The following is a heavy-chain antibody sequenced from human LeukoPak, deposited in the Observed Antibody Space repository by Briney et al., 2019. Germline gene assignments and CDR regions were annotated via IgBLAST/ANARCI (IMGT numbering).Heavy chain of an antibody. CDR3: ARDSGHTGYDLLDY. D-gene: IGHD5-12*01. CDR2: IKHDGSEK. CDR1: GFTFSSYW. Sequence: PGGSLRLSCADSGFTFSSYWMSWVRQTPGKGLEWVANIKHDGSEKYYVDSVEGRFTISRDNAKNSLLLQMNSLRAEDTAVYYCARDSGHTGYDLLDYWGQGTLVTVSS. J-gene: IGHJ4*02. V-gene: IGHV3-7*01.